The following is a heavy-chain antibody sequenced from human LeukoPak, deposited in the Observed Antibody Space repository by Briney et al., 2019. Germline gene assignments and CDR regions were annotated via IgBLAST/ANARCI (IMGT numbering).Heavy chain of an antibody. CDR2: IYYSGST. CDR1: GGSISSYY. V-gene: IGHV4-59*01. D-gene: IGHD3-10*01. CDR3: ARDSDTLDWFDP. Sequence: SETLSLTCTVSGGSISSYYWSWIRQPPGKGLEWIGYIYYSGSTNYNPSLKSRVTISVDTSKNQFSLKLSSVTAADTAVYYCARDSDTLDWFDPWGQGTLVTASS. J-gene: IGHJ5*02.